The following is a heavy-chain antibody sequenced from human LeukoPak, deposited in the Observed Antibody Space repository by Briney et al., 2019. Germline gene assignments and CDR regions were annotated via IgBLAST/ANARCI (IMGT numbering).Heavy chain of an antibody. CDR2: MSYDGSHK. J-gene: IGHJ4*02. D-gene: IGHD6-13*01. Sequence: PGRSLRLSYAASGFTFSSYAMHWVRQAPGKGLEWVAVMSYDGSHKYYADSVKGRFTISRDNSKNTPYLQMNSQTAEDTAVYYCARDGSSSWSPAGRLTDWGQGTLVTVSS. CDR1: GFTFSSYA. V-gene: IGHV3-30*01. CDR3: ARDGSSSWSPAGRLTD.